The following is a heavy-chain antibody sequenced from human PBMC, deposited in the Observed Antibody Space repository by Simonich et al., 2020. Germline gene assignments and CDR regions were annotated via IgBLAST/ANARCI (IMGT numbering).Heavy chain of an antibody. CDR1: GFTFSSYS. J-gene: IGHJ4*02. V-gene: IGHV3-21*01. D-gene: IGHD5-18*01. Sequence: EVQLVESGGGLVKPGGSLRLSCAASGFTFSSYSMNWVRQAPGKGLRGVSSISRSRIYIYYADSVKGRFTISRDNAKNSLYLQMNSLRAEDTAVYYCARDVDTAMVFDYWGQGTLVTVSS. CDR2: ISRSRIYI. CDR3: ARDVDTAMVFDY.